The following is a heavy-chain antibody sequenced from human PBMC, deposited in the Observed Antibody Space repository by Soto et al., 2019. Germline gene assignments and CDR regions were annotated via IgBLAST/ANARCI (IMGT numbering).Heavy chain of an antibody. CDR1: GFIFGNYA. CDR3: AKDRGPYCSGGICYPPSWFDP. D-gene: IGHD2-15*01. J-gene: IGHJ5*02. Sequence: EEQLLESGGDFVQPGGSLRLSCVGSGFIFGNYAMSWVRQAPGKGLEWVSSITGIDGSTYYADSVKGRFTISRDNPKNTLYLQMNNLRAEDTAMFYCAKDRGPYCSGGICYPPSWFDPWGQGTLVTVSS. V-gene: IGHV3-23*01. CDR2: ITGIDGST.